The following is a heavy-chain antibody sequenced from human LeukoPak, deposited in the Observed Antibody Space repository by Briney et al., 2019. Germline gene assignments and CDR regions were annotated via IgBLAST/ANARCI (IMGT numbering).Heavy chain of an antibody. Sequence: SVKVSCKASGGTFSSYAISWVRQAPGQGLEWMGGIIPIFGTANYAQKFQGRVTITTDESTSTAYMELSSLRSEDTAVYYCARVAVVIESHLDDYYYYMDVWGKGTTVTVSS. V-gene: IGHV1-69*05. CDR3: ARVAVVIESHLDDYYYYMDV. D-gene: IGHD4-23*01. CDR2: IIPIFGTA. CDR1: GGTFSSYA. J-gene: IGHJ6*03.